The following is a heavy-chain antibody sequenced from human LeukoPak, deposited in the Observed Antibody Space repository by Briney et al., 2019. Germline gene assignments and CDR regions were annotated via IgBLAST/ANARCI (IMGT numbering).Heavy chain of an antibody. CDR1: GGSISSYY. V-gene: IGHV4-59*01. Sequence: NPSETLSLTCTVSGGSISSYYWSWIRQPPGKGLEWIGYIYHSGSTNYNPSLKSRVTISVDTSKNQFSLSLSSVTAADTAVYYCARDYYDILTGYTYFDYWGQGTLVTVSS. CDR3: ARDYYDILTGYTYFDY. D-gene: IGHD3-9*01. J-gene: IGHJ4*02. CDR2: IYHSGST.